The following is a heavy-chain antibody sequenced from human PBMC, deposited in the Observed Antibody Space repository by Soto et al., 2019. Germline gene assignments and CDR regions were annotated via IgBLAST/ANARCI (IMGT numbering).Heavy chain of an antibody. J-gene: IGHJ4*02. CDR3: AREEGISDWHAFDY. CDR2: ISTYNGNT. D-gene: IGHD6-19*01. Sequence: QVQLVQSGAEVKKPGASVKVSCKASGYTFTDYGISWVRQAPGQGLEWMGWISTYNGNTIYAQKIQGRVNMTTDTSTSTAYVELRSLRSDDTAVYYCAREEGISDWHAFDYWGQGTLVTVSS. V-gene: IGHV1-18*04. CDR1: GYTFTDYG.